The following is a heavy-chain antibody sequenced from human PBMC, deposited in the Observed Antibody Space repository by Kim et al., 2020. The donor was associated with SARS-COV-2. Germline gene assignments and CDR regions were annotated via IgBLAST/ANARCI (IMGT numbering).Heavy chain of an antibody. CDR2: ISYDGSNK. CDR1: GFTFSSYA. CDR3: ARDAESYGAFDI. V-gene: IGHV3-30*04. J-gene: IGHJ3*02. Sequence: GGSLRLSCAASGFTFSSYAMHWVRQAPGKGLEWVAVISYDGSNKYYADSVKGRFTISRDNSKNTLYLQMNSLRAEDTAVYYCARDAESYGAFDIWGQGTMVTVSS. D-gene: IGHD1-26*01.